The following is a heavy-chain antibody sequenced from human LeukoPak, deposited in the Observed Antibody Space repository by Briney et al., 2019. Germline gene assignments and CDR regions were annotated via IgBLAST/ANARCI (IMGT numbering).Heavy chain of an antibody. Sequence: PGRSLRLSCAASGFTFSSYAMHWVRQAPGKGLELVAVISYDGSNKYYADSVKGRFTISRDNSKNTLYLQMNSLRAEDTAVYYCARAYCSGGSCYGYYYYYYGMDVWGQGTTVTVSS. D-gene: IGHD2-15*01. J-gene: IGHJ6*02. V-gene: IGHV3-30-3*01. CDR3: ARAYCSGGSCYGYYYYYYGMDV. CDR2: ISYDGSNK. CDR1: GFTFSSYA.